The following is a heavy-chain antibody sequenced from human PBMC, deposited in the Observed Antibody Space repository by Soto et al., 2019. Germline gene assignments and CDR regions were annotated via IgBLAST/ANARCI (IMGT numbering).Heavy chain of an antibody. V-gene: IGHV3-23*01. CDR3: AKEMIASTLADFFDY. D-gene: IGHD2-21*01. CDR2: ISGSGGRT. Sequence: PGGSLRLSCGASGFTFSNYGMTWARLAPGKGLEWVSTISGSGGRTFYADPVKGRFTISRDNSKNTLYLQMNSLRAEDTAVYYCAKEMIASTLADFFDYWGQGTLVTVSS. CDR1: GFTFSNYG. J-gene: IGHJ4*02.